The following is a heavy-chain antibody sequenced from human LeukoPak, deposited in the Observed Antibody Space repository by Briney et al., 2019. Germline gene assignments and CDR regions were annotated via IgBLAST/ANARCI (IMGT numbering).Heavy chain of an antibody. CDR2: IYTSGST. J-gene: IGHJ6*02. V-gene: IGHV4-61*02. D-gene: IGHD3-22*01. CDR3: ARRHYYDSSGYYYYYGMDV. Sequence: PSQTLSLTCTVSGGSISSGSYYWSWIRQPAGKGLEWIGRIYTSGSTNYNPSLKSRVTISVDTSKNQFSLKLSSVTAADTAVYYCARRHYYDSSGYYYYYGMDVWGQGTTVTVSS. CDR1: GGSISSGSYY.